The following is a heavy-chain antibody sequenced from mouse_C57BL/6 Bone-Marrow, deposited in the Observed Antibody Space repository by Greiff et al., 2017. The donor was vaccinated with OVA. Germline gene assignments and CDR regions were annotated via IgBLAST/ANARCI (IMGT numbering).Heavy chain of an antibody. CDR1: GYTFTSYW. J-gene: IGHJ1*03. D-gene: IGHD2-1*01. CDR2: IHPNSGST. CDR3: ARSYGNYWYFDV. V-gene: IGHV1-64*01. Sequence: QVQLQQPGAELVKPGASVKLSCKASGYTFTSYWMHWVKQRPGQGLEWIGMIHPNSGSTNYNEKFKSKATLTVDKSSRTAYMQLSSLTSEDSAVYYCARSYGNYWYFDVWGTGTTVTVSS.